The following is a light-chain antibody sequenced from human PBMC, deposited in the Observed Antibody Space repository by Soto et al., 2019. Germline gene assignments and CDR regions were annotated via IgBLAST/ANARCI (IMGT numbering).Light chain of an antibody. V-gene: IGLV4-60*02. Sequence: QSVLTQSSSASASLGSSVKLTCTLSSGHSSYIIAWHQQQPGKAPRYLMKLEGSGSYNKGSGVPDRFSGSSSGADRYLTISNLQFEDEADYYCETWESNIWVFGGGTKLTVL. CDR3: ETWESNIWV. J-gene: IGLJ3*02. CDR2: LEGSGSY. CDR1: SGHSSYI.